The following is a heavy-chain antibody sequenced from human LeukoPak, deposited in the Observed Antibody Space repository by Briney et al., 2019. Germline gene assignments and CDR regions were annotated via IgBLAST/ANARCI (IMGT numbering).Heavy chain of an antibody. CDR2: IKTKGGGGTV. J-gene: IGHJ4*02. V-gene: IGHV3-15*01. CDR1: GFTFSDAW. Sequence: GGSLRLSCATSGFTFSDAWMTWVRQAQGKGLEWVGRIKTKGGGGTVDYAAPVKGRFTISRDDSKNTFYLQMNSLKTEDTAMYYCMSDLDNWGQGTPVTVSS. CDR3: MSDLDN.